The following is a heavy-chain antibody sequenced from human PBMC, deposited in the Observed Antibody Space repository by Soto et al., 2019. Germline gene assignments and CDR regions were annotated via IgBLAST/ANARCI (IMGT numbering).Heavy chain of an antibody. V-gene: IGHV3-23*01. D-gene: IGHD3-16*01. CDR2: IGGSGTVT. J-gene: IGHJ4*02. Sequence: GGSLRLSCTASGFAFGSYAMSWVRQAPGKGLEWVSTIGGSGTVTYYADSMKGRFTISRDNSKNTLYLHLSSLRAEDTAVYYCARPPDIVMLTEVFDSWGQGTLVTVSS. CDR3: ARPPDIVMLTEVFDS. CDR1: GFAFGSYA.